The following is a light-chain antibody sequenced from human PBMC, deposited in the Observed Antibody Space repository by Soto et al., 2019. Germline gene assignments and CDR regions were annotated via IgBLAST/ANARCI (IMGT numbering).Light chain of an antibody. Sequence: DIQMTQSPSSLSASVGDRVTITCRASQSITTFLNWYQQKPGKAPKLLIFGASSLPSGVPSRFSGSSSRTDFTLTITNLQLEDFATYFCQQGYSIPLTFGGGTKVEIK. CDR3: QQGYSIPLT. CDR1: QSITTF. CDR2: GAS. J-gene: IGKJ4*01. V-gene: IGKV1-39*01.